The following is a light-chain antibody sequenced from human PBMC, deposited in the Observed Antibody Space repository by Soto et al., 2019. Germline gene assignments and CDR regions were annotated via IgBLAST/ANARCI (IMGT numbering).Light chain of an antibody. V-gene: IGLV1-40*01. CDR1: NSNIGAGYD. J-gene: IGLJ2*01. Sequence: QLVLTQPPSVSGAPGQRVTISCTGSNSNIGAGYDVHWYQQLPGTAPKLLIYGNSNRPSGVPDRFSGSKSGTSASLAITGLQAEDEADYYCQSYDSSLSGWEVFGGGTQLTVL. CDR2: GNS. CDR3: QSYDSSLSGWEV.